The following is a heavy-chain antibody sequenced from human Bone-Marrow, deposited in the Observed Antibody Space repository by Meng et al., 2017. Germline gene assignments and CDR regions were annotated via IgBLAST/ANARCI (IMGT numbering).Heavy chain of an antibody. Sequence: GQLVQSGAEVKKPGSSGKVSCKASGGTFSSYAISWVRQAPGQGLEWMGGIIPIFGTANYAQKFQGRVTITADESTSTAYMELSSLRSEDTAVYYCARLRLGSGSYYNDWFDPWGQGTLVTVSS. V-gene: IGHV1-69*01. CDR1: GGTFSSYA. CDR3: ARLRLGSGSYYNDWFDP. J-gene: IGHJ5*02. CDR2: IIPIFGTA. D-gene: IGHD3-10*01.